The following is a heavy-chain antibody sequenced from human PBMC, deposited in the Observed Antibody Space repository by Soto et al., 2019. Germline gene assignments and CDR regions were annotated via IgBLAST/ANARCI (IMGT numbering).Heavy chain of an antibody. V-gene: IGHV4-59*01. CDR1: GGSISSYY. Sequence: QVQLQESGPGRVKPSETLSLTCTVSGGSISSYYWSWIRQPPGKGLEWIGYIYYSGSTNYNPSHKSRVSRSVETSKNQFPLKLSSVPAADTAVYYCARADYDYYGSGTRPTWFDPWGQGTLVTVSS. D-gene: IGHD3-10*01. J-gene: IGHJ5*02. CDR2: IYYSGST. CDR3: ARADYDYYGSGTRPTWFDP.